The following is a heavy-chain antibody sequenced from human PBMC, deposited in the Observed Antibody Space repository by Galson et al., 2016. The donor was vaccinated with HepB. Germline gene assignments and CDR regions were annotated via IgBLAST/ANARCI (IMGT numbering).Heavy chain of an antibody. CDR1: GFTFSSYG. CDR2: ISSSSSYI. D-gene: IGHD2-15*01. J-gene: IGHJ4*02. V-gene: IGHV3-21*01. Sequence: SLRLSCAASGFTFSSYGMNWVRQAPGKGLEWVSSISSSSSYIYYANSVKGRFTISRDNAKNPLYLQMNSLRPEDTAVYYCASVGRTYCSGIKCYSVDFDYWGQGTLVTVSS. CDR3: ASVGRTYCSGIKCYSVDFDY.